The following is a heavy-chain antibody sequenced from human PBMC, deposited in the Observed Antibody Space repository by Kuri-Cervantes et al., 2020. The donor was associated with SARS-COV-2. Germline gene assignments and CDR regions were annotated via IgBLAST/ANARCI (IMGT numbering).Heavy chain of an antibody. CDR1: GESFSGYN. CDR2: INNSGNT. J-gene: IGHJ6*04. D-gene: IGHD4-23*01. Sequence: GSLRLSCAVYGESFSGYNWSWIRQPPGRGLEWIGEINNSGNTNYNPSLKSRVTISVDTSNNQFPLPLSSGTAADTAVYYCARPGGFLDDWGKGTTVTVSS. CDR3: ARPGGFLDD. V-gene: IGHV4-34*01.